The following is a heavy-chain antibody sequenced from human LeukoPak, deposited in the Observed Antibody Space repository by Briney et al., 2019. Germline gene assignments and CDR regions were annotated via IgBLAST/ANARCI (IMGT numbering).Heavy chain of an antibody. Sequence: GSLRLSCAASGFTFSDYYMSWIRQPPGKGLEWIGYVSYGGSTKYNPSLKSRVTISVDTSKNQFSLKLTSVTAADTAVYYCARQTYSSGWYGFDYWGQGTLVTVSS. CDR2: VSYGGST. CDR3: ARQTYSSGWYGFDY. CDR1: GFTFSDYY. J-gene: IGHJ4*02. V-gene: IGHV4-59*08. D-gene: IGHD6-19*01.